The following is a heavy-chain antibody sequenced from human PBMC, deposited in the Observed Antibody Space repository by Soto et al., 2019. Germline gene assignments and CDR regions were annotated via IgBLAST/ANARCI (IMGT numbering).Heavy chain of an antibody. V-gene: IGHV3-30*03. D-gene: IGHD3-10*01. J-gene: IGHJ6*02. Sequence: GGSLRLSCAASGFTFSSYGMHWVRQAPGKGLEWVAVISYDGSNKYYADSVKGRFTISRDNSKNTLYLQMNSLIAEDTAVYYCATDYGSGSSNYGMDVWGQGTTVTVSS. CDR2: ISYDGSNK. CDR1: GFTFSSYG. CDR3: ATDYGSGSSNYGMDV.